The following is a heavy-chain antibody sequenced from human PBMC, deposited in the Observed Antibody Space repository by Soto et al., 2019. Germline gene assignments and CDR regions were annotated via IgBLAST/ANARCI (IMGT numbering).Heavy chain of an antibody. CDR1: GASLSDNY. V-gene: IGHV4-34*01. J-gene: IGHJ5*02. CDR2: INHSGNT. CDR3: ARGRGEVDA. D-gene: IGHD2-21*01. Sequence: QVHLQQWGAGLLKPSETLSLTCAVYGASLSDNYCNWLRQPPGKGLEWIGEINHSGNTNYNPSLRSRVTISTDTSKNQLSLNLRSVSAADTAVYYCARGRGEVDAWGQGTPVTVSS.